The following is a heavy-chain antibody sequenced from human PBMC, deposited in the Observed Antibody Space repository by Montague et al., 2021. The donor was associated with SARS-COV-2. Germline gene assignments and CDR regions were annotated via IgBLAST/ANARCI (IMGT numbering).Heavy chain of an antibody. D-gene: IGHD6-19*01. CDR1: GGSISSSSYY. J-gene: IGHJ5*02. CDR3: ARQPGQWLAREWFWFDL. CDR2: IYYSGST. V-gene: IGHV4-39*01. Sequence: SETLSLTCTVSGGSISSSSYYWGWIRQPPGKGLEWIGSIYYSGSTYYNPSLKSRVTISVDTSKNQFSLKLSSVTAADTAVYYCARQPGQWLAREWFWFDLWGQGTLVTVSS.